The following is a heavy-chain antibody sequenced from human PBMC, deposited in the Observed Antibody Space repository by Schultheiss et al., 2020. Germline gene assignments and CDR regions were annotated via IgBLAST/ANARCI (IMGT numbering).Heavy chain of an antibody. J-gene: IGHJ4*02. CDR1: SGSISSYY. CDR3: ARDESSGWYYY. CDR2: IYYSGST. V-gene: IGHV4-59*01. Sequence: SETLSLTCTVSSGSISSYYWSWIRQPPGKGLEWIGYIYYSGSTNYNPSLKSRVTISVDTSKNQFSLKLSSVTAADTAVYYCARDESSGWYYYWGQGTLVTVS. D-gene: IGHD6-19*01.